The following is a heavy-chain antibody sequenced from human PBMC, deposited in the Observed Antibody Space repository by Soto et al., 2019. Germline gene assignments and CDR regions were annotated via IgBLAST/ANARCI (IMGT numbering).Heavy chain of an antibody. D-gene: IGHD6-6*01. CDR3: ARAQYSSSSGPDWFDP. CDR1: GGSISSGGSY. V-gene: IGHV4-31*03. CDR2: IYYSGST. J-gene: IGHJ5*02. Sequence: TLSLTCTVSGGSISSGGSYWSWIRQPPGQVLVWIGYIYYSGSTYYNPSLKSRVTISVDTSKNQFSLKLSSVTAADTAVYYCARAQYSSSSGPDWFDPWGQGTLVTVS.